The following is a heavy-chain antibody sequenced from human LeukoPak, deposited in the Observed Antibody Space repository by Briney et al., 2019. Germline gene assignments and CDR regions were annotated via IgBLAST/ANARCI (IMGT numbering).Heavy chain of an antibody. J-gene: IGHJ4*02. CDR2: ISYDGSNK. D-gene: IGHD4-17*01. CDR1: GFTLSSYE. V-gene: IGHV3-30*04. Sequence: GGSLRLSCAASGFTLSSYEMNWVRQAPGKGLEWVAVISYDGSNKYYADSVKGRFTISRDNSKNTLYLQMNSLRAEDTAVYYCARGPPMTTVTSTPHYWGQGTLVAVSS. CDR3: ARGPPMTTVTSTPHY.